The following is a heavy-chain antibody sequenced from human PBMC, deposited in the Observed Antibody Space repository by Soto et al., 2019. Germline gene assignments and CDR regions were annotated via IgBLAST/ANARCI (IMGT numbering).Heavy chain of an antibody. J-gene: IGHJ2*01. CDR1: GFTFSNYG. CDR3: AKEISQMAGTWSFEL. V-gene: IGHV3-30*18. Sequence: QVQLVESGGGVVQPGRSLRLSCAASGFTFSNYGMHWVRQAPGKGLEWVAVISHSGGTQYYADPGTGRFTLSRDNAKNSRYLRLNSLRADGTAVYYCAKEISQMAGTWSFELWGRGTLVTVSS. D-gene: IGHD6-19*01. CDR2: ISHSGGTQ.